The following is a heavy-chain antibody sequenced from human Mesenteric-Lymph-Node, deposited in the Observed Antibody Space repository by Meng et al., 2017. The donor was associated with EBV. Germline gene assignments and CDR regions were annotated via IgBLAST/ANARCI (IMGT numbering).Heavy chain of an antibody. Sequence: VQLEEPGGGLVQPGGVLRLSCAASGFTFSDHFMDWVRQAPGKGLEWVGRCRSRANEYSTEYAASVRGRFTVSRDDSQNSLYLQMNSLKAEDTAISYCITQGHSGANPWYWGQGNLVTVSS. D-gene: IGHD4/OR15-4a*01. CDR2: CRSRANEYST. V-gene: IGHV3-72*01. CDR1: GFTFSDHF. CDR3: ITQGHSGANPWY. J-gene: IGHJ4*02.